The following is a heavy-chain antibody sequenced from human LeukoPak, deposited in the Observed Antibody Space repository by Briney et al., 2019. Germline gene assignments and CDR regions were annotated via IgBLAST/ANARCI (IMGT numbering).Heavy chain of an antibody. V-gene: IGHV1-46*01. J-gene: IGHJ4*02. Sequence: ASVKVSCKASGYTFTSYYMHWVRQAPGQGLEWMGIINPSGGSTSYAQKFQGRVTMTRDTSTSTVYMELSSLRSEDTAVYYCARDSKVVVAANLFDYWGQGTLVTVPS. D-gene: IGHD2-15*01. CDR1: GYTFTSYY. CDR3: ARDSKVVVAANLFDY. CDR2: INPSGGST.